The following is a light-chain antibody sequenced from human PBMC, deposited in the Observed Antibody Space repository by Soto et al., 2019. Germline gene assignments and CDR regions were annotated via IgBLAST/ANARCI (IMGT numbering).Light chain of an antibody. CDR3: QQHSNWPLT. CDR2: DAS. CDR1: QSVSSS. V-gene: IGKV3-11*01. Sequence: EIVLIQSPATLSLSPWERATLSCRASQSVSSSLAWYQQNPGQAPRLLIFDASNRATGIPVRFSGSGSGTDFTLTISSLEPEDFAVYYCQQHSNWPLTFGGGTRVEIK. J-gene: IGKJ4*01.